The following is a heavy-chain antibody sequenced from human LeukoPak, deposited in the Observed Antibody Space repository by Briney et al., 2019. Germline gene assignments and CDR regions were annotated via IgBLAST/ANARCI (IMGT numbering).Heavy chain of an antibody. D-gene: IGHD3-22*01. CDR3: ASGFGGYSDAFDI. V-gene: IGHV3-30*03. Sequence: GGALRLSCAASGFTFSSYGMHWVRPAPGKGLEWVAVISYDGSNKYYADSVKGRFTISRDNSKNTLYLQMNSLRAEDTAVYYCASGFGGYSDAFDIWGQGTMVTVSS. CDR2: ISYDGSNK. J-gene: IGHJ3*02. CDR1: GFTFSSYG.